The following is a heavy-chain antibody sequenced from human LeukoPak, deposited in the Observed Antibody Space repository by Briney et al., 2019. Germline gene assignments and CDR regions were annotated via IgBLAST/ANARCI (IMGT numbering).Heavy chain of an antibody. J-gene: IGHJ4*02. CDR3: ARVYYYDSSGYHDFDY. V-gene: IGHV4-31*03. CDR1: GGSISSGGYY. CDR2: IYYSGST. Sequence: TLSLTCTVSGGSISSGGYYWSWIRQHPGKGLEWIGYIYYSGSTYYNPSLKSRVTISVDTSKNQFSLKLSSVTAADTAVYYCARVYYYDSSGYHDFDYWGQGTLVTVSS. D-gene: IGHD3-22*01.